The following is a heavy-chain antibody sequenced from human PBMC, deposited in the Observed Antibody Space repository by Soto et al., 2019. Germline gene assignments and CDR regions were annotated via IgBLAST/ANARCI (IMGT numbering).Heavy chain of an antibody. J-gene: IGHJ3*01. Sequence: PSETLSLTCAVSGGPIRAYHWTWIRQPPGKGLEWIGYVLYSGNTKYNPSLKSRVTISVDTSKNQFSLRLSSVTAADTAFYYCLKWSFVTYYERLDVVFDFWGEGPMVTVSS. CDR3: LKWSFVTYYERLDVVFDF. V-gene: IGHV4-59*01. D-gene: IGHD3-22*01. CDR1: GGPIRAYH. CDR2: VLYSGNT.